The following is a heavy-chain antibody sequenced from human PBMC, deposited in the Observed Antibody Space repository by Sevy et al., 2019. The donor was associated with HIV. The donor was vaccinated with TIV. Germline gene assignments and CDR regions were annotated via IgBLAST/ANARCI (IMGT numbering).Heavy chain of an antibody. CDR1: GGTISSSSYR. CDR3: ARWYGNNFDY. D-gene: IGHD3-10*01. J-gene: IGHJ4*02. Sequence: SEILSLTCTVSGGTISSSSYRWGWIRQPPGKGLEWVGSIYHTGAADDNPSLKRRVTMSVDTSKNQFSLQVGSVTAADTAVYYCARWYGNNFDYWGQGALVTVSS. CDR2: IYHTGAA. V-gene: IGHV4-39*01.